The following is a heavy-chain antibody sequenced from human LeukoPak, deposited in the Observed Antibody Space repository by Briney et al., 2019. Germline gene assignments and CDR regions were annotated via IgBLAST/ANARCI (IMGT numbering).Heavy chain of an antibody. V-gene: IGHV3-7*05. D-gene: IGHD6-6*01. CDR3: ARVRSSTCDY. CDR1: GFTFSTYW. Sequence: PGGSLRLSCAASGFTFSTYWMTWIRQAPGQGLEWVANIKQDGSEKYYVDSVKGRITISRDNTKDSLYLQINSLRAEDTAVYYCARVRSSTCDYWGQGTLVTVSS. CDR2: IKQDGSEK. J-gene: IGHJ4*02.